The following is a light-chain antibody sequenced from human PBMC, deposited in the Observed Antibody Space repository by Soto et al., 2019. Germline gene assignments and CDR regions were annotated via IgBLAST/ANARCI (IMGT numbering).Light chain of an antibody. CDR1: QSVSSSY. V-gene: IGKV3-20*01. CDR3: QQDGSSPLT. Sequence: EIVLTQSPGTLSLSPGERATLSCRASQSVSSSYLAWYQQKPGQAPRLLIYGASSKATGIPDSFSGSGSGTDFTRTISRLAPESFAVYYGQQDGSSPLTFGPGTKVDIK. J-gene: IGKJ3*01. CDR2: GAS.